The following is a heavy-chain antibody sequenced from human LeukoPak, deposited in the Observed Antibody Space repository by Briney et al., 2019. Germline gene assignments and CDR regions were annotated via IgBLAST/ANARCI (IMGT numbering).Heavy chain of an antibody. CDR1: GLIFSSSA. Sequence: PGGCLRLSCAASGLIFSSSAIAWVRQAPGKGLEWLAVMWYDGSKIHYADSVKGPFAISRDSSKNTVYLQMDGLRAEDTAVYYCARQEAYKTGWYGDAIDIWGQGTMVIVSA. CDR3: ARQEAYKTGWYGDAIDI. D-gene: IGHD6-19*01. V-gene: IGHV3-33*01. CDR2: MWYDGSKI. J-gene: IGHJ3*02.